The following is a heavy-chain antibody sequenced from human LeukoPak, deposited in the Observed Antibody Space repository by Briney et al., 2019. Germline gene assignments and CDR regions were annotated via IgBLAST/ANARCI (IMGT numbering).Heavy chain of an antibody. CDR1: GASVSRGSYY. D-gene: IGHD6-19*01. V-gene: IGHV4-61*01. CDR2: ISNSGTT. J-gene: IGHJ4*02. CDR3: AATQKWLAFDY. Sequence: SETLSLTCTVSGASVSRGSYYWSWIRQPPGKTLEWIAYISNSGTTNYNPSLKSRVTISLDTSKNQFSLKLNSVTAADTAVYYCAATQKWLAFDYWGQGILVTVSS.